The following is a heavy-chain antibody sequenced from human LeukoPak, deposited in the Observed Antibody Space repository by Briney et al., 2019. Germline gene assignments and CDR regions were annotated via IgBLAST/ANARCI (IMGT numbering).Heavy chain of an antibody. CDR3: ASVGSGWHPLDAFDI. Sequence: GGSLRLSYGASGFTFSDYYMSWIRQAPGKGLEWVSYISSSGSTIYYADSVKGRFTISRDNAKNSLYLQMNSLRAEDTAVYYCASVGSGWHPLDAFDIWGQGTMVTVSS. CDR2: ISSSGSTI. J-gene: IGHJ3*02. D-gene: IGHD6-19*01. V-gene: IGHV3-11*04. CDR1: GFTFSDYY.